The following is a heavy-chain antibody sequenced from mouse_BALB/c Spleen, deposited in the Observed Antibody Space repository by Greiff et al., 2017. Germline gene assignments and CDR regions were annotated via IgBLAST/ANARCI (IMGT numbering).Heavy chain of an antibody. CDR3: ARQGTTVVEGYAMDY. CDR1: GFTFSSYA. CDR2: ISSGGSYT. D-gene: IGHD1-1*01. Sequence: EVQLVESGGGLVKPGGSLKLSCAASGFTFSSYAMSWVRQTQEKRLEWVATISSGGSYTYYPDSVKGRFTISRDNAKNTLYLQMSSLRSEDTAMYYCARQGTTVVEGYAMDYWGQGTSVTVSS. J-gene: IGHJ4*01. V-gene: IGHV5-9-3*01.